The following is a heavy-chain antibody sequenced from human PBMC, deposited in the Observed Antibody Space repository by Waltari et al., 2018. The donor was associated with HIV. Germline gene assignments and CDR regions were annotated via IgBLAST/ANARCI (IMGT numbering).Heavy chain of an antibody. CDR3: ARDDGRRYFDR. J-gene: IGHJ4*02. V-gene: IGHV1-2*02. CDR1: GYTFTGYF. D-gene: IGHD3-9*01. Sequence: QVQLVQSGAEVKKPGASVKVSCKASGYTFTGYFIHWVRQAPGQGLEWMGWLNPNSGDTNYAQKFQGRVTMTRDTSINTVYMELSRLRSVDTAMFYCARDDGRRYFDRWGQGTLVTVSS. CDR2: LNPNSGDT.